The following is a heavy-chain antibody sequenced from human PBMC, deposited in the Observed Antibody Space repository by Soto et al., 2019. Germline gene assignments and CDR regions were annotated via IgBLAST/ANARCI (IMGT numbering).Heavy chain of an antibody. J-gene: IGHJ4*02. CDR1: GDSVSSNTAA. CDR2: TYYRSNWRH. D-gene: IGHD2-15*01. Sequence: PSQTLSLTCAISGDSVSSNTAAWNWIRSSPSRGLEWLGRTYYRSNWRHDYAVSVKSRITVNPDTSKNHFSLQLNSVTPDDTAVYYCARGVAGSCFELWGQGTLVTVSS. V-gene: IGHV6-1*01. CDR3: ARGVAGSCFEL.